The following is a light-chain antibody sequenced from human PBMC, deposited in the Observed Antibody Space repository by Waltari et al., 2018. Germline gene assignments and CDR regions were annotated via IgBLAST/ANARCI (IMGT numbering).Light chain of an antibody. V-gene: IGKV1D-12*01. J-gene: IGKJ5*01. CDR1: PHIRIW. CDR2: AVA. Sequence: DIQMTQSTSSVSASVGDRVTITCRASPHIRIWLACYQQKPGKAPRLLIYAVATLHTGVSSRFSGSGSGTDFTLTLSSLQPEDFATYYCHQANSFPVTFVPGTRLEI. CDR3: HQANSFPVT.